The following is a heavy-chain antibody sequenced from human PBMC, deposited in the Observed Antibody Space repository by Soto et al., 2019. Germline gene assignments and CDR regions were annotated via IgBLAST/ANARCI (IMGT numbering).Heavy chain of an antibody. V-gene: IGHV3-33*01. J-gene: IGHJ4*02. CDR2: IWYDGSNK. Sequence: QVQLVESGGGVVQPGRSLRLSCAASGFTFSSYGMHWVRQAPGKGLEWVAVIWYDGSNKYYADSVKGRFTISRDNSKNTLCLQMNSLRAEDTAVYYCARGRKQQLDYWGQGTLVTVSS. CDR3: ARGRKQQLDY. CDR1: GFTFSSYG. D-gene: IGHD6-13*01.